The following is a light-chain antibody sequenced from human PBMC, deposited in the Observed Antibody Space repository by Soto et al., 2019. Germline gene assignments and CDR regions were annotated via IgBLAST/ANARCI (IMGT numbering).Light chain of an antibody. CDR2: DVS. Sequence: QSVLTQPASVSGSPGQSIAISCTGTSSDVGAYNWVSWYQQHPGKAPQLIIFDVSNRPSGVSNRFSGSKSGNTASLTISGLQAEDEADYYCSSYTRSDTYVFGTGTKSPS. CDR1: SSDVGAYNW. V-gene: IGLV2-14*01. J-gene: IGLJ1*01. CDR3: SSYTRSDTYV.